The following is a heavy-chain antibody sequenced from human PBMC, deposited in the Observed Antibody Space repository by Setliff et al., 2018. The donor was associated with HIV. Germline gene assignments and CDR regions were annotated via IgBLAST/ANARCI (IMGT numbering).Heavy chain of an antibody. V-gene: IGHV1-69*13. CDR1: GGTFNNYA. D-gene: IGHD2-15*01. CDR2: IIPLFGTT. Sequence: SVKVSCKASGGTFNNYAISWVRQAPGQGLEWVGGIIPLFGTTNYAQNFQGRVTITADESTSTAYMELSSLRTEDTAVYYCAGSCSGGSCGAFEIWGQGTMVTVSS. CDR3: AGSCSGGSCGAFEI. J-gene: IGHJ3*02.